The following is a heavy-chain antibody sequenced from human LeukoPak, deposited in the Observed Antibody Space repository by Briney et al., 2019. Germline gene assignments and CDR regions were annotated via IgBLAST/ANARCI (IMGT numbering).Heavy chain of an antibody. D-gene: IGHD6-19*01. CDR2: IKQDGSEK. CDR1: GFTFSTYW. CDR3: TRAVGSGWYFDY. J-gene: IGHJ4*02. Sequence: GGSLRLSCAASGFTFSTYWMNWVRQAPGKGLEWVANIKQDGSEKYYVDSVKGRFTVFRDNAKNSLYLQMDSLRAEDTAVYYCTRAVGSGWYFDYWGQGILVTVSS. V-gene: IGHV3-7*01.